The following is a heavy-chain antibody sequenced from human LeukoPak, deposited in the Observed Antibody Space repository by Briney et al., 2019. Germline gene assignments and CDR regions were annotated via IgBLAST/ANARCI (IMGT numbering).Heavy chain of an antibody. CDR2: IIPIFDTP. V-gene: IGHV1-69*05. CDR3: ASQLFHLDSSGYSLDALDI. Sequence: ASVKVSCKTSGGTFSNYAISWVRQAPGQGLEWMGVIIPIFDTPNYAQKWQGRVTITTDESTSTAYMELRSLRFEDTAVYYCASQLFHLDSSGYSLDALDIWGQGTMVTVSS. CDR1: GGTFSNYA. D-gene: IGHD3-22*01. J-gene: IGHJ3*02.